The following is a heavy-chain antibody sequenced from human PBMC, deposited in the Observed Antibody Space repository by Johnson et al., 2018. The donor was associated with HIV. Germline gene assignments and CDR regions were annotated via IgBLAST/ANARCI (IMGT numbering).Heavy chain of an antibody. CDR2: ISYDGSNK. CDR3: AKDFGYPRPRDAFDI. D-gene: IGHD5-12*01. J-gene: IGHJ3*02. V-gene: IGHV3-30*04. CDR1: GFTFSSYA. Sequence: QVPLVESGGGVLQPGGSLRLSCAASGFTFSSYAMPWVRQAPGKGLEWVAVISYDGSNKYYADSVKGRFTISRDNSKNTLYLQMNSLRAEDTAVYYCAKDFGYPRPRDAFDIWGQGTMVTVSS.